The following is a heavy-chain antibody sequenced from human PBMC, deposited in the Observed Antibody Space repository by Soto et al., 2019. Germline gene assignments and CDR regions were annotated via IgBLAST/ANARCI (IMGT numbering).Heavy chain of an antibody. V-gene: IGHV3-21*01. CDR2: ISDSGHYI. J-gene: IGHJ5*02. Sequence: GGSLRLSCAASGFTFSTYGMNWVRHAPGKGLEWLSSISDSGHYIYYADSVKGRFTISRDNAKNSLLLQMNSLRGEDTAVYYCARSGLALPYSASHWFDPWGHGTLVTVSS. CDR1: GFTFSTYG. D-gene: IGHD3-22*01. CDR3: ARSGLALPYSASHWFDP.